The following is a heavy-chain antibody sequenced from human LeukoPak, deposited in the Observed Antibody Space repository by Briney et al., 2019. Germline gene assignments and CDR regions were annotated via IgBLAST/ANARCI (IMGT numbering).Heavy chain of an antibody. V-gene: IGHV3-7*01. CDR3: ARDRRGYYDSSGYHY. D-gene: IGHD3-22*01. CDR1: GFTFSSYW. J-gene: IGHJ4*02. CDR2: IKQDGSEK. Sequence: QPGGSLRLSCAASGFTFSSYWMSWVRQAPGKGLEWVANIKQDGSEKYYVDSVKGRFTISRDNAKNSLYLQMNSLRAEYTAVYYCARDRRGYYDSSGYHYWGQGTLVTVSS.